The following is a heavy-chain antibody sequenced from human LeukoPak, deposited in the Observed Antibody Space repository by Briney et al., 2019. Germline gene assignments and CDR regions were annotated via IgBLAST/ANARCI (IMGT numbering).Heavy chain of an antibody. J-gene: IGHJ6*03. CDR1: GYTFTSYG. CDR2: ISTYNGNT. V-gene: IGHV1-18*01. D-gene: IGHD3-3*01. CDR3: ARDSGQYDFWSGYYTYCYYYYMDV. Sequence: ASVKVSCKASGYTFTSYGISWVRQAPGQGLEWMGWISTYNGNTNYAQKLQGRVTMTTDTSTSTAYMELRSLRSDDTAVYYCARDSGQYDFWSGYYTYCYYYYMDVWGKGTTVTVSS.